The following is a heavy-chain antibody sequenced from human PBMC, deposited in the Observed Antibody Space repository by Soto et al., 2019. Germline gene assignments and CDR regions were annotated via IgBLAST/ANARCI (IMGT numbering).Heavy chain of an antibody. CDR2: ISYDGSNK. Sequence: QVQLVESGGGVVQPGRSLRLSCAASGFTFSSYAMHWVRQAPGKGLEWVAVISYDGSNKYYADSVKGRFTISRDNSKNTLYLQMNSLRAEDTAVYYCARDPPIVVVVAATPYFDYWGQGTLVTASS. J-gene: IGHJ4*02. V-gene: IGHV3-30-3*01. D-gene: IGHD2-15*01. CDR3: ARDPPIVVVVAATPYFDY. CDR1: GFTFSSYA.